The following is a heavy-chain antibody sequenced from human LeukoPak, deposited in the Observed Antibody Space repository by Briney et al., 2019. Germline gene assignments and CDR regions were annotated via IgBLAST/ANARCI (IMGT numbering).Heavy chain of an antibody. CDR2: IYYSGSV. CDR3: ARWGLEGLVFYYYMDV. V-gene: IGHV4-59*12. J-gene: IGHJ6*03. D-gene: IGHD3-16*01. Sequence: SETLSLTCTVSGGSIGSYFWSWIRQPPGKGLEWIGYIYYSGSVKYNPSLKSRLTISIDTSKNQFSLKLSSVTAADTAVYYCARWGLEGLVFYYYMDVWGKGTTVTVSS. CDR1: GGSIGSYF.